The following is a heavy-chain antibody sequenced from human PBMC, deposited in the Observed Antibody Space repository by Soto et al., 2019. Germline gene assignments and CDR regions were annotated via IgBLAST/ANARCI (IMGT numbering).Heavy chain of an antibody. CDR1: GFTFSSYS. CDR2: ISSSSSYI. V-gene: IGHV3-21*01. J-gene: IGHJ4*02. CDR3: ARDPRGYYDSSGYLYYFDY. Sequence: EVQLVESGGGLVKPGGSLRLSCAASGFTFSSYSMNWVRQAPGKGLEWVSSISSSSSYIYYADSVKGRFTISRDNAKNSLYLQMNSLRAEDTAVYYCARDPRGYYDSSGYLYYFDYWGQGTLVTVSS. D-gene: IGHD3-22*01.